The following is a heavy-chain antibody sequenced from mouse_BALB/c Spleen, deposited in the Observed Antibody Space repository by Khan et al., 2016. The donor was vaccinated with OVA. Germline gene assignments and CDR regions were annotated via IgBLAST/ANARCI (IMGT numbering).Heavy chain of an antibody. CDR1: GFSFTNSG. CDR3: ARQPYYHYNILDY. J-gene: IGHJ4*01. D-gene: IGHD2-4*01. Sequence: QVQLKQSGPGLAAPSQSLSITCTISGFSFTNSGVHWVRQPPGKGLEWLVVIWSDGSTTYNSALNSRLTTTKDNSQSQVFLKMNSLQTDDTAIYFCARQPYYHYNILDYWGQGTSVTVSS. V-gene: IGHV2-6-1*01. CDR2: IWSDGST.